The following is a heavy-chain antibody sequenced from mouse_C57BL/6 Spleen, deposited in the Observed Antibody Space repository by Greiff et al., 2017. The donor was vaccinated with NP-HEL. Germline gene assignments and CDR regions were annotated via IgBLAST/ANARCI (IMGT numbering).Heavy chain of an antibody. Sequence: QVQLQQPGAELVRPGSSVKLSCKASGYTFTSYWMHWVKQRPIQGLEWIGNIDPSDSETHYNQKFKDKATLTVDKSSSTAYMQLSSLTSEDSAVYYCASGGYGSSFDYWGQGTTLTVSS. V-gene: IGHV1-52*01. CDR2: IDPSDSET. D-gene: IGHD1-1*01. J-gene: IGHJ2*01. CDR3: ASGGYGSSFDY. CDR1: GYTFTSYW.